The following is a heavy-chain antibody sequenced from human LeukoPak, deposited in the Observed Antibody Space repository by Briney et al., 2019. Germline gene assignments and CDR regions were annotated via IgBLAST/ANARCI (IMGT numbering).Heavy chain of an antibody. J-gene: IGHJ5*02. CDR2: ISYDGSNK. V-gene: IGHV3-30*01. Sequence: GGSLRLSCEASGFTFGSYAMHWVRQAPGEGLDWVALISYDGSNKYFADSVKGRFTISRDNSKNTLYLEMNSLRAEDTAVYYRARETNFWSGYRWFDPWGQGTLVTVSS. CDR3: ARETNFWSGYRWFDP. CDR1: GFTFGSYA. D-gene: IGHD3-3*01.